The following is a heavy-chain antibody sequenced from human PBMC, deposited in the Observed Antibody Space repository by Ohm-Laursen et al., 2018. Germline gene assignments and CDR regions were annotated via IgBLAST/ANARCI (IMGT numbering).Heavy chain of an antibody. V-gene: IGHV3-7*01. J-gene: IGHJ4*02. D-gene: IGHD3-16*01. CDR2: IKQDGSEK. CDR3: AVLGIVAFPYFDS. Sequence: GSLRLSCSASGFTFSSYWMSWVRQAPGKGLEWVANIKQDGSEKHYVDSLKGRFTISRDDAKNSLYLQMNSLRAEDTAVYYCAVLGIVAFPYFDSWGQGTLVTVSS. CDR1: GFTFSSYW.